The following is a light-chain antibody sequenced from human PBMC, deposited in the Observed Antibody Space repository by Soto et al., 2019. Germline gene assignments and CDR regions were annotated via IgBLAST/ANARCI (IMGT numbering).Light chain of an antibody. V-gene: IGKV3-15*01. J-gene: IGKJ1*01. CDR3: QHYNNWPPWT. CDR1: QSVSNN. CDR2: GAS. Sequence: EIVMTQSPATLSVSPGERVTLSCRASQSVSNNLVWYQQKPGQAPRLLIYGASTRATGIPARFSGSGSGTEFTLTISSLQSEDFAVYYCQHYNNWPPWTFGQGTKVEIK.